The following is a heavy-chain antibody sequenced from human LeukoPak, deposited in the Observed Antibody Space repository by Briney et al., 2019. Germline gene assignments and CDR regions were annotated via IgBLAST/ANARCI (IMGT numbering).Heavy chain of an antibody. CDR1: GYTFTGYY. J-gene: IGHJ3*02. D-gene: IGHD5-12*01. CDR2: INPNSGGT. V-gene: IGHV1-2*02. CDR3: ARAISGYDRGIRSAFDI. Sequence: GASVKVSCKASGYTFTGYYMHWVRQAPGQGLEWMGWINPNSGGTNYAQKFQGRVTMTRDTSISTAYMELSRLRSDDTAVYYCARAISGYDRGIRSAFDIWGRGTMVTVSS.